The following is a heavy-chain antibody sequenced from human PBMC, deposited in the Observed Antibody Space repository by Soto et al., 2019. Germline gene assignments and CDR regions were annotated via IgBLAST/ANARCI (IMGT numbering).Heavy chain of an antibody. CDR2: ISAGGGST. Sequence: PGGSLRLSCAASGFTFSSYAMNWVRQAPGKGLEWVSTISAGGGSTYYADSVKGRFTISRDNSKNTLYLQMNSLRAEDTAVYYCARNQVAGVRYLDYWGQGTLVTVSS. V-gene: IGHV3-23*01. CDR3: ARNQVAGVRYLDY. CDR1: GFTFSSYA. J-gene: IGHJ4*02. D-gene: IGHD2-15*01.